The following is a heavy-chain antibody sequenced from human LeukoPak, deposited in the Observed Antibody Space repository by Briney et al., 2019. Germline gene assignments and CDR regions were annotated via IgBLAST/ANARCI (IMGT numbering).Heavy chain of an antibody. Sequence: PSETLSLTCAVYGGSFSGYYWSWVRQAPGKGLEWVANIKQDRSEKYYVDSVKGRFTISRDNAKNSLYLQMNSLRAEDTAVYYCAAPSEYYYMDVWGKGTTVTVSS. CDR2: IKQDRSEK. J-gene: IGHJ6*03. CDR1: GGSFSGYY. D-gene: IGHD3-10*01. CDR3: AAPSEYYYMDV. V-gene: IGHV3-7*01.